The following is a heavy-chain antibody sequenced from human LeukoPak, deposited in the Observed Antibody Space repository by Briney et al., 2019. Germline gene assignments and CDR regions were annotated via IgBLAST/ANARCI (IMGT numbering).Heavy chain of an antibody. CDR1: GYSFTNYW. CDR2: IYPGDSDT. CDR3: ARQYSSSWYWFDP. D-gene: IGHD6-13*01. Sequence: GESLKISCKGSGYSFTNYWIGWVRQMPGKGLEWMGIIYPGDSDTRYSPSFQGQVTISADKSISTAYLQWSSLKASDTAMYYCARQYSSSWYWFDPWGQGTLVTVSS. J-gene: IGHJ5*02. V-gene: IGHV5-51*01.